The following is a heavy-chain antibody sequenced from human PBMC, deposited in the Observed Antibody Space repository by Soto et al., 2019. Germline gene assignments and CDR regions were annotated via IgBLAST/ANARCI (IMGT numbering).Heavy chain of an antibody. V-gene: IGHV4-34*01. CDR3: ARGRKGYRSKWYVD. D-gene: IGHD6-13*01. J-gene: IGHJ4*02. CDR1: GGYFRGYL. CDR2: VNHSGST. Sequence: SEIQSIPCSVVGGYFRGYLGGWIRPPPGRGLEWIGEVNHSGSTDYNASLKSRVTISLATSKSQFALKLSSVTAADTSFYYCARGRKGYRSKWYVDWGQGTQVTVSS.